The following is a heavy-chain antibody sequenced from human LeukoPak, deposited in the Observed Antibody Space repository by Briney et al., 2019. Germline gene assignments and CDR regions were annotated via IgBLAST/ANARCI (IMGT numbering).Heavy chain of an antibody. CDR1: GYTFTSYG. D-gene: IGHD4-17*01. CDR3: ARVPVTTVTPHYMDV. CDR2: ISAYNGNT. Sequence: ASVKVSCKASGYTFTSYGISWVRQAPGQGLEWMGWISAYNGNTNYAQKLQGRVTMTTDTSTSTAYMELRSLRSDDTAVYYCARVPVTTVTPHYMDVWGKGTTVTVSS. J-gene: IGHJ6*03. V-gene: IGHV1-18*01.